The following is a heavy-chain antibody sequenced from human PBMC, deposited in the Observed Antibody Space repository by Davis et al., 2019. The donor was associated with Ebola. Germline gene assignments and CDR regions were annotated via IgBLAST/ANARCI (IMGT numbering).Heavy chain of an antibody. CDR3: AKDRYYYDSSGYYPYYYYYYGMDV. J-gene: IGHJ6*02. V-gene: IGHV3-30*18. D-gene: IGHD3-22*01. CDR2: ISYDGSNK. Sequence: GESLKISCAASGFTFSSYWMSWVRQAPGKGLEWVAVISYDGSNKYYADSVKGRFTISRDNSKNTLYLQMNSLRAEDTAVYYCAKDRYYYDSSGYYPYYYYYYGMDVWGQGTTVTVSS. CDR1: GFTFSSYW.